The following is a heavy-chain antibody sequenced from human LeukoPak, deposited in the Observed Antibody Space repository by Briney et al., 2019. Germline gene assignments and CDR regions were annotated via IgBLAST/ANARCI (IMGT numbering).Heavy chain of an antibody. Sequence: GGSLRLSCVASGFSFSKSWMHWVRLAPGKGLLWVSRINTDGTDIKYADSVEGRFTISRDNAKNTLYLQMHTLSAEDTAVYYCARDQTQAGPTTVDYWGQGTLVTVSS. D-gene: IGHD1-14*01. V-gene: IGHV3-74*03. J-gene: IGHJ4*02. CDR2: INTDGTDI. CDR1: GFSFSKSW. CDR3: ARDQTQAGPTTVDY.